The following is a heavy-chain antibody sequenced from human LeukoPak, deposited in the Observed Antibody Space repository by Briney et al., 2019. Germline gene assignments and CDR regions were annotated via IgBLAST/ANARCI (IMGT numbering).Heavy chain of an antibody. CDR2: ISNDGSTK. CDR1: GFTFSTYA. CDR3: ASRGSRWYGANFDY. D-gene: IGHD6-13*01. J-gene: IGHJ4*02. V-gene: IGHV3-30-3*01. Sequence: GGSLRLSCAASGFTFSTYAMHWVRQAPGKGLEWVAVISNDGSTKYYADSVKGRFTISRDNSKNTVYLQMNSLRAEDTAVYYCASRGSRWYGANFDYWGQGTLVTVSS.